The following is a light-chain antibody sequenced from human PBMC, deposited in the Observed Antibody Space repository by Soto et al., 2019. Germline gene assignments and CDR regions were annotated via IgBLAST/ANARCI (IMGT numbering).Light chain of an antibody. V-gene: IGKV3-15*01. J-gene: IGKJ1*01. CDR2: GAS. CDR3: QDYSDWPTWT. CDR1: QTISTN. Sequence: EIDLTQSPCSLPLSPGERATLSCRASQTISTNLAWHQQKPGQAPRLLIYGASTRAAGIPARFSGSGSGTEFTLIISSLQSEDFAVYYCQDYSDWPTWTFGQGSKVDIK.